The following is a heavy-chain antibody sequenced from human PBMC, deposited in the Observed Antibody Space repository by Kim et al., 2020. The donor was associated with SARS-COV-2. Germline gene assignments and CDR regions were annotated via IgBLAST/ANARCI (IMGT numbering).Heavy chain of an antibody. V-gene: IGHV1-2*02. Sequence: ASVKVSCKASGYTFTTHFLHWVRQAPGQGLEWMGWIIPNSGGTKYTEKFQGRVAMSRDTSINTVYMELSGLTSDDTAVYYCARRDSETTYGSWGGYYYF. CDR1: GYTFTTHF. J-gene: IGHJ4*01. CDR3: ARRDSETTYGSWGGYYYF. CDR2: IIPNSGGT. D-gene: IGHD1-26*01.